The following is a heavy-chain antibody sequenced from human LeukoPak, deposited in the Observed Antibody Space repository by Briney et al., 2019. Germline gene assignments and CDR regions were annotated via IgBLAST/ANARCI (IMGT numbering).Heavy chain of an antibody. CDR3: AMPRYGSRDGRVMIVNDY. J-gene: IGHJ4*02. CDR2: IIPIFGTA. V-gene: IGHV1-69*05. Sequence: SVKVSCKASGGTFSSYAISWVRQAPGQGLEWMGGIIPIFGTANYAQKFQGRVTITTDGSTSTAYMELSSLRSEDTAVYYCAMPRYGSRDGRVMIVNDYWGQGTLVTVSS. D-gene: IGHD3-22*01. CDR1: GGTFSSYA.